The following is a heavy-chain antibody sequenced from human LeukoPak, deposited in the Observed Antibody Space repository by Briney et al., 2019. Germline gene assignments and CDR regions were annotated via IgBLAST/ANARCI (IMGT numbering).Heavy chain of an antibody. CDR1: GFTFSSYA. D-gene: IGHD3-3*01. Sequence: GGSLRLSCAASGFTFSSYAMSWVRQAPGKGLEWVSSISGSGNRAYYADSVKGRFTISRDNSKNTLFLQMNSLRAEDTALYHCARALYYDFWSGSPDDAFDIWGQGTMVTVSS. CDR3: ARALYYDFWSGSPDDAFDI. CDR2: ISGSGNRA. J-gene: IGHJ3*02. V-gene: IGHV3-23*01.